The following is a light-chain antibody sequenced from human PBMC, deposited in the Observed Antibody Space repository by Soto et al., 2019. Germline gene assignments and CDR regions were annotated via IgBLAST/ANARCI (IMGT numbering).Light chain of an antibody. CDR3: SSYTSSSSLYV. CDR1: SSDVGGYNF. Sequence: TQSPLSLPVTLGQSVTISCTGTSSDVGGYNFVSWYQQHPGKAPKLLIYEVSNRPSGISNRFSGSKSGNTASLTISGLQAEDEADYYCSSYTSSSSLYVFGTGTKVTVL. J-gene: IGLJ1*01. V-gene: IGLV2-14*01. CDR2: EVS.